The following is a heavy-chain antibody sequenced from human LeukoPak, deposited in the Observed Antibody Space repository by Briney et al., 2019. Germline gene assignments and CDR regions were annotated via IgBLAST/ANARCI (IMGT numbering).Heavy chain of an antibody. CDR1: GDSISSGRYY. J-gene: IGHJ4*02. CDR2: TFTNGST. Sequence: SETLSLTCTVSGDSISSGRYYWSWIRQPAGKGLEWIGRTFTNGSTNYKPSLKSRVTISVDTSKKQFSLKLSSVTAADTAVYFCARTPSGDCYTTFDNWGQGTLVTVSS. CDR3: ARTPSGDCYTTFDN. D-gene: IGHD3-10*01. V-gene: IGHV4-61*02.